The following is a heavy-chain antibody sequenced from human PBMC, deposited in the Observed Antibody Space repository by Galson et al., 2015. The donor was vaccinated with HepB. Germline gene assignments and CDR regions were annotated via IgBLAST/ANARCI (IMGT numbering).Heavy chain of an antibody. CDR3: ARGYAVGYYYYCGMDV. D-gene: IGHD3-16*01. Sequence: PALVKPTQTLTLTCTFSGFSLSTSGMCVSWIRQPPGKALEWLARIDWDDDKYYSTSLKTRLTISKDTSKNQVVLTMTNMDPVDTATYYCARGYAVGYYYYCGMDVWGQGTTVTVSS. J-gene: IGHJ6*02. CDR1: GFSLSTSGMC. CDR2: IDWDDDK. V-gene: IGHV2-70*11.